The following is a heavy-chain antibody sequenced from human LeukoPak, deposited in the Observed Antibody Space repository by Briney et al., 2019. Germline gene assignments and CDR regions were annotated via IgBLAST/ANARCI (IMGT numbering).Heavy chain of an antibody. D-gene: IGHD3-3*01. CDR2: IKQDGSEK. Sequence: GGSLRLSCAASGFTFSSYWMSWVRQAPGKGLEWVANIKQDGSEKYYVDSVKGRFTISRDNAKNSLYLQMNSLRAEDTAVYYCARDVAPIRFLEWLFHNYGMDVWGQGTTVTVSS. V-gene: IGHV3-7*01. CDR3: ARDVAPIRFLEWLFHNYGMDV. J-gene: IGHJ6*02. CDR1: GFTFSSYW.